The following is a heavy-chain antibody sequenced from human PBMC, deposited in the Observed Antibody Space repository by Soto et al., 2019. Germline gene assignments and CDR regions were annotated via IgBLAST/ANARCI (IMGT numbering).Heavy chain of an antibody. Sequence: AAVKGACKASGYTFTSYGISRVRQARGQGLERLGWISAYNGNTNYAQKLQGRVTMTTDTSTSTAYMELRSLRSDDTAVYYCAREDLLSSGSHSSYYYGMDVWRQGTTVTVSS. V-gene: IGHV1-18*04. CDR2: ISAYNGNT. D-gene: IGHD1-26*01. J-gene: IGHJ6*02. CDR3: AREDLLSSGSHSSYYYGMDV. CDR1: GYTFTSYG.